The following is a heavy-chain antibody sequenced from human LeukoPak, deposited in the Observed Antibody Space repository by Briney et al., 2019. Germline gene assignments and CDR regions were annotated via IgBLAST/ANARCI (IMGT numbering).Heavy chain of an antibody. D-gene: IGHD4-17*01. CDR2: INPNSGGT. CDR3: ARDASSTVTTYYYYYGMDV. Sequence: ASVKVSCKASGNTFTGYYMHWVRQAPGQGLEWMGWINPNSGGTNYAQKFQGRVTMTRDTSISTAYMELSRLRSDDTAVYYCARDASSTVTTYYYYYGMDVWGQGTTVTVSS. CDR1: GNTFTGYY. V-gene: IGHV1-2*02. J-gene: IGHJ6*02.